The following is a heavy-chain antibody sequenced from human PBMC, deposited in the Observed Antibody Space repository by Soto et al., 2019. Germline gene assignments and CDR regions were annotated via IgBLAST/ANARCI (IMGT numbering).Heavy chain of an antibody. CDR3: AHRPSYCSGYSCYSGFDY. V-gene: IGHV2-5*02. CDR1: GFSLSTSGVG. Sequence: QITLKESGPTLVKPTQTLTLTCTFSGFSLSTSGVGVGWIRQPPGKALECLALIYWDYDKRYSPSLKSRLTITKDTSKNQVVLTMTNMDPVDTATYYCAHRPSYCSGYSCYSGFDYWGQGTLVTVSS. CDR2: IYWDYDK. J-gene: IGHJ4*02. D-gene: IGHD2-15*01.